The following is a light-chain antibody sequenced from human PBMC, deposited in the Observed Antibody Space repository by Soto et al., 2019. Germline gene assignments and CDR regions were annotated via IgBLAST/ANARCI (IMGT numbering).Light chain of an antibody. CDR1: QSVSSSY. CDR3: QQGSNWPIT. Sequence: EIVLTQSPGTLSLSPGERATLSCRASQSVSSSYLAWYQQKPGQAPRLLMYDASNRATGIPARFSGSGSGTDFTLTIGSLEPEDFAVYYCQQGSNWPITFGQGTRLEIK. CDR2: DAS. J-gene: IGKJ5*01. V-gene: IGKV3D-20*02.